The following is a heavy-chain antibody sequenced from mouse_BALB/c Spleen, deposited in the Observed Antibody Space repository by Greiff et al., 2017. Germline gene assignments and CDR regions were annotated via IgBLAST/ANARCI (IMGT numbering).Heavy chain of an antibody. V-gene: IGHV14-3*02. Sequence: VQLQQSGAELVKPGASVKLSCTASGFNIKDTYMHWVKQRPEQGLEWIGRIDPANGNTKYDPKFQGKATITSDTSSNTAYLQLSSLTSEDTAVYYCAYDYGWFAYWGQGTLVTVSA. D-gene: IGHD2-4*01. CDR2: IDPANGNT. CDR1: GFNIKDTY. J-gene: IGHJ3*01. CDR3: AYDYGWFAY.